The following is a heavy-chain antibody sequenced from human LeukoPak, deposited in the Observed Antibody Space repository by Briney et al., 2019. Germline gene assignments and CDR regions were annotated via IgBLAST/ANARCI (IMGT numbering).Heavy chain of an antibody. V-gene: IGHV3-48*04. CDR1: GFTFSSYA. D-gene: IGHD6-13*01. CDR2: ISSSGSTI. CDR3: ARVRSSWQTDAFDI. Sequence: GGSLRLSCAASGFTFSSYAMSWVRQAPGKGLEWVSYISSSGSTIYYADSVKGRFTISRDNAKNSLYLQMNSLRAEDTAVYYCARVRSSWQTDAFDIWGQGTMVTVSS. J-gene: IGHJ3*02.